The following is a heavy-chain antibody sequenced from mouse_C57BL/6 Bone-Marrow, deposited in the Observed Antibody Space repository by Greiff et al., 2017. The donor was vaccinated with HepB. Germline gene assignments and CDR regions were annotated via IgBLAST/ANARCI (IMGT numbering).Heavy chain of an antibody. Sequence: EVQRVEPGGGLVKPGGSLKLSCAASGFTFSDYGMHWVRQAPEKGLEWVAYISSGSSTIYYADTMKGRFTISRDNAKNTLFLQMTSLRSEDTAMYYCARRGSYCSSLSFDYWGQGTTLTVSS. V-gene: IGHV5-17*01. CDR1: GFTFSDYG. CDR2: ISSGSSTI. CDR3: ARRGSYCSSLSFDY. J-gene: IGHJ2*01. D-gene: IGHD1-1*01.